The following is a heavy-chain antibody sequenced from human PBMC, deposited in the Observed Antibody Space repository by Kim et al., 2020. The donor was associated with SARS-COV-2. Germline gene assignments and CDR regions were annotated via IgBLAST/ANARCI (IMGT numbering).Heavy chain of an antibody. D-gene: IGHD3-16*02. Sequence: RVTISVDTSKNQFSLKLSSVTAADTAVYYCARVRIMITFGGVIAQYNWFDPWGQGTLVTVSS. J-gene: IGHJ5*02. V-gene: IGHV4-39*01. CDR3: ARVRIMITFGGVIAQYNWFDP.